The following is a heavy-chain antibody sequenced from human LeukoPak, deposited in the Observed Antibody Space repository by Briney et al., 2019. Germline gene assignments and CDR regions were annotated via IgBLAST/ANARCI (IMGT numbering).Heavy chain of an antibody. CDR3: AKVSHLLAYCGGDCSSGGDY. V-gene: IGHV3-23*01. Sequence: GGSLRLSCAASGFTFSSYAMSWVRQAPGKGLEWVSGISGSGGSTYYADSVKGRFSISRDNSKNTLSLQMSSLRAEDTAVYYCAKVSHLLAYCGGDCSSGGDYWGQGTLVTVSS. CDR2: ISGSGGST. CDR1: GFTFSSYA. J-gene: IGHJ4*02. D-gene: IGHD2-21*01.